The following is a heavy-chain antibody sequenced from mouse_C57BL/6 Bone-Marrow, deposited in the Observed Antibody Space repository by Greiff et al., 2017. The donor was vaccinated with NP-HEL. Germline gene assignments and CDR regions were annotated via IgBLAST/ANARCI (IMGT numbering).Heavy chain of an antibody. D-gene: IGHD2-1*01. V-gene: IGHV1-50*01. CDR1: GYTFTSYW. J-gene: IGHJ1*03. CDR2: IDPSDSYT. CDR3: ARWGNDV. Sequence: QVQLQQPGAELVKPGASVKLSCKASGYTFTSYWMQWVKQRPGQGLEWIGEIDPSDSYTNYNQKFKGKATLTVDTSSSTAYMQLSSLTSEDSAVYYCARWGNDVWGTGTTVTVSS.